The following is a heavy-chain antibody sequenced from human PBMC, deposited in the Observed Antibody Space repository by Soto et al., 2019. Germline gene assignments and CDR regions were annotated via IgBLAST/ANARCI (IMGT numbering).Heavy chain of an antibody. V-gene: IGHV3-73*02. D-gene: IGHD3-10*01. CDR1: GFSFSGSA. CDR3: SRRYDSGTYYPLDY. J-gene: IGHJ4*02. Sequence: EVQLVESGGGLVQPGESLKLSCTASGFSFSGSAMHWVRQASGIGLEWVGHIRSKVNTYATAYAASVKGRFTVSRDDSKNTAYLQMNSLKTEDTAVYYCSRRYDSGTYYPLDYWGQGTLVTVSS. CDR2: IRSKVNTYAT.